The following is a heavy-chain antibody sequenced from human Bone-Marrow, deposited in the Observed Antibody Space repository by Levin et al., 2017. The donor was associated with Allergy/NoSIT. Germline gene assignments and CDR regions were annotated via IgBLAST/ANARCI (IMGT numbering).Heavy chain of an antibody. D-gene: IGHD6-19*01. V-gene: IGHV3-48*02. CDR3: ASGYSSGWYGIDY. CDR1: GLTFSSYS. Sequence: GGSLRLSCAASGLTFSSYSMSWVRQAPGKGLEWVSYISGSSSSIYYADSAKGRFTISRDNAKNSLYLQMDSLRDEDTAVYYCASGYSSGWYGIDYWGQGTLVTVSS. J-gene: IGHJ4*02. CDR2: ISGSSSSI.